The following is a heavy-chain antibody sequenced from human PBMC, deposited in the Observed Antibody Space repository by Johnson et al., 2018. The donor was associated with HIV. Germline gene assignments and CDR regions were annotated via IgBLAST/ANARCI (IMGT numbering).Heavy chain of an antibody. CDR3: AREPLDGVYAFDI. CDR1: GFTFSSYD. V-gene: IGHV3-13*01. CDR2: IGTAGDT. Sequence: VQLVESGGGLVQPGGSLRLSCAASGFTFSSYDMHWVRQPTGKRLEWVSGIGTAGDTYYPGSVKGRFTISRENAKNSLYLQMNSLRAEDTAVYYCAREPLDGVYAFDIWGQGTMVTVSS. D-gene: IGHD2-2*03. J-gene: IGHJ3*02.